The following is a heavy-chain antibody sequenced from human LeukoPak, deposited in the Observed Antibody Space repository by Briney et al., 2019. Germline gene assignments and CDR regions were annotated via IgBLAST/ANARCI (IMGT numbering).Heavy chain of an antibody. Sequence: SEPLSLTCTVSGVSISSGGFYWSWLRQHPGKGLEWIGYIYYSGSTYYNPSLKSRATISVDTSKNQFSMKLSSVTAADTAVYYCARTSYSYDSSVVDYWGRGTVVLVSS. D-gene: IGHD3-22*01. CDR1: GVSISSGGFY. V-gene: IGHV4-31*03. CDR2: IYYSGST. J-gene: IGHJ4*02. CDR3: ARTSYSYDSSVVDY.